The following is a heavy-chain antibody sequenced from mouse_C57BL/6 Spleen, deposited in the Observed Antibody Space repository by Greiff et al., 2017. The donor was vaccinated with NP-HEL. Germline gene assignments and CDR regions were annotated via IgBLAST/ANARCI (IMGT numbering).Heavy chain of an antibody. Sequence: EVKLQQSGPELVKPGASVKISCKASGYSFTGYYMNWVKQSPEKSLEWIGEINPSTGGTTYNQKFKAKATLTVDKSSSTAYMQLKSLTSEDSAVYYCARGKVYDGYWDYWGQGTTLTVSS. CDR3: ARGKVYDGYWDY. V-gene: IGHV1-42*01. J-gene: IGHJ2*01. CDR1: GYSFTGYY. D-gene: IGHD2-3*01. CDR2: INPSTGGT.